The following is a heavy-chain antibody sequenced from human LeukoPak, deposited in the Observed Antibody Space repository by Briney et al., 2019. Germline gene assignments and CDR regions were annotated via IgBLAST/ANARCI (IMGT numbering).Heavy chain of an antibody. V-gene: IGHV1-69*05. CDR3: ARGDYYGSGSYFRY. Sequence: ASVKVSCKASGGTFSSYAISWVRQAPGQGLEWMGGIIPIFGTANYAQKFQGRVTITTDESTSTAYMELSSLRSEDTAVYYCARGDYYGSGSYFRYWGQGTLVTVSS. D-gene: IGHD3-10*01. J-gene: IGHJ4*02. CDR2: IIPIFGTA. CDR1: GGTFSSYA.